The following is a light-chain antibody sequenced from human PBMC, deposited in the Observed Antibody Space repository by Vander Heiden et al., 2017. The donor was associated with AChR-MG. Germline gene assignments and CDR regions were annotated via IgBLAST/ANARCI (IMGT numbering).Light chain of an antibody. Sequence: QSALTQPPSASGSPGQSVTISCTGTSSDVGGYNYVSWYQQHPGKAPILMIYEVSKRPSGVPDRFSGSKSGNTASLTVSGLQAEDEADDYCSSYAGSTYVFGTGTKVTVL. CDR1: SSDVGGYNY. CDR3: SSYAGSTYV. J-gene: IGLJ1*01. CDR2: EVS. V-gene: IGLV2-8*01.